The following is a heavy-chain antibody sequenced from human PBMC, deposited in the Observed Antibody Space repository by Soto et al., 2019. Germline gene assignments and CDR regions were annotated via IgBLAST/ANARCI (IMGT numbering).Heavy chain of an antibody. CDR2: INTYNGYT. CDR1: GYTLANHG. D-gene: IGHD2-15*01. Sequence: ASVKVSCKASGYTLANHGISWVRQAPGQGLEWTGWINTYNGYTNYAQKVQGRVTMTTDTSTSTAYMELRSLTCDDTAVYYCAVDLGYCSGGTCRRNWSDSWGQGTLVTLSS. CDR3: AVDLGYCSGGTCRRNWSDS. J-gene: IGHJ5*01. V-gene: IGHV1-18*01.